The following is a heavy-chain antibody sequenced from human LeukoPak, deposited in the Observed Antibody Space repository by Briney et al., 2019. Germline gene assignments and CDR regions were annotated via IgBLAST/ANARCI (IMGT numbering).Heavy chain of an antibody. J-gene: IGHJ4*02. CDR3: ARAPFDY. V-gene: IGHV3-21*01. CDR1: GVTFSSYN. CDR2: ISSSSTYI. Sequence: PGGSLRLSCGASGVTFSSYNMNWVRQAPGKGLEWVSSISSSSTYIYYADSVKGRFTISRDNAKNSLYLQMNSLRAEDTAVYYCARAPFDYWGQGTLVTVSS.